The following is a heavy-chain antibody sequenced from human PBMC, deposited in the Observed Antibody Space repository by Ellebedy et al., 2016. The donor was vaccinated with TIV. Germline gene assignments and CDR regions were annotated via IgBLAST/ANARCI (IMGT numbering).Heavy chain of an antibody. V-gene: IGHV3-11*06. J-gene: IGHJ4*02. D-gene: IGHD2-15*01. Sequence: GRFTLSRDNAKNSLFLQMNSLRAEDTAVYYCARALGYCSGGSCYEVRLDYWGQGTLVTVSS. CDR3: ARALGYCSGGSCYEVRLDY.